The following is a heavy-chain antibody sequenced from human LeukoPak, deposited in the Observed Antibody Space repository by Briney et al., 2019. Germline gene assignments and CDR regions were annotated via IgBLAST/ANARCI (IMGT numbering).Heavy chain of an antibody. CDR3: ARDAVLRNIAAAGYFDY. CDR2: INWNGCST. D-gene: IGHD6-13*01. V-gene: IGHV3-20*04. CDR1: GFSFDDYG. J-gene: IGHJ4*02. Sequence: GGSLRLTCEASGFSFDDYGMSWVRQAPGKGLEWVSGINWNGCSTGYADSVKGRFTISRDNAKNSLYLQMNSLRAEDTALYYCARDAVLRNIAAAGYFDYWGQGTLVTVSS.